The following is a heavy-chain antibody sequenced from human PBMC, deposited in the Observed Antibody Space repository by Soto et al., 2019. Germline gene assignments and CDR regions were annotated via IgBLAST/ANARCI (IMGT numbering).Heavy chain of an antibody. CDR1: GGYISSSSYY. J-gene: IGHJ4*02. CDR2: ISYSGST. V-gene: IGHV4-39*01. D-gene: IGHD4-4*01. Sequence: QLQLQESAPGLVKPSATLSLTCTVSGGYISSSSYYWGWIRQPPGKGLEWIRSISYSGSTYYNPSLKSRVTISVDTSKSQVSLKLSPVTAADTAVYYCARNGDGYSMGYYFDYLGQGTLVTVSS. CDR3: ARNGDGYSMGYYFDY.